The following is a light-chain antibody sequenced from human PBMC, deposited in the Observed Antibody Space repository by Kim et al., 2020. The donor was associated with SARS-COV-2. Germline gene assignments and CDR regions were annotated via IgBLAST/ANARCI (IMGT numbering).Light chain of an antibody. J-gene: IGKJ2*01. CDR1: QSISSW. CDR2: KAT. Sequence: SASIGDRVTITCRASQSISSWLAWYQQKPGKAPKLLIYKATCLETGDPARFSGRGSGTQFTLSINNLQPDDFATYYCQQYSSYPFTFGQGTKLEI. V-gene: IGKV1-5*03. CDR3: QQYSSYPFT.